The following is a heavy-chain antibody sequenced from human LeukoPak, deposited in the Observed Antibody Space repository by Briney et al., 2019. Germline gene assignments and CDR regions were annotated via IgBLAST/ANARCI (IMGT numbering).Heavy chain of an antibody. J-gene: IGHJ4*02. CDR1: GGSFSGYY. CDR2: INHSGST. V-gene: IGHV4-34*01. Sequence: PSETLSLTCAVYGGSFSGYYWSWIRQPPGKGLEWIGEINHSGSTNYNPSLKSRVTISVDTSKNQFSLKLSSVTAADTAVYYCARGRDAGLDYWGQGTLVTVSS. D-gene: IGHD3-10*01. CDR3: ARGRDAGLDY.